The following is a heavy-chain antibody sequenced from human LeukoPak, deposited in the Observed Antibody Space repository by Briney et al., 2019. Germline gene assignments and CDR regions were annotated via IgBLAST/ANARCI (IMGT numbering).Heavy chain of an antibody. CDR2: SNHNGST. D-gene: IGHD5-18*01. Sequence: PPETLSHTCAVYPGSFSGSYCSCIRPPPATGREWIGQSNHNGSTSYNASLKRRVTTPVHTSKHHFSLNLNSVTAAATPGYYRAILAGQLAFDYWGQGTLVTVSS. V-gene: IGHV4-34*01. CDR1: PGSFSGSY. J-gene: IGHJ4*02. CDR3: AILAGQLAFDY.